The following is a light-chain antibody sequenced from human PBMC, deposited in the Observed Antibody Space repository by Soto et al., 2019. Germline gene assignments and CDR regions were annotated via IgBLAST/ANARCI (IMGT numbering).Light chain of an antibody. CDR2: GAS. CDR1: QSVSSN. J-gene: IGKJ1*01. Sequence: ETVLTQSPATLSMSPGERAALSCRASQSVSSNLAWYQQKPGQAPRLLIYGASTRATGIPARFGGSGSGTEFTLTISSLQSEDFAVYYCHQYNNWPQTFGQGTKVDIK. CDR3: HQYNNWPQT. V-gene: IGKV3-15*01.